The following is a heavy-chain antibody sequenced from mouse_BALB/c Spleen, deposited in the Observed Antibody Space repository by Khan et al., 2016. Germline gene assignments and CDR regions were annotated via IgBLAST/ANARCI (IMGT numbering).Heavy chain of an antibody. CDR2: ISYDGSN. D-gene: IGHD2-12*01. J-gene: IGHJ4*01. CDR1: GYSITSGYY. CDR3: ARLRRVYAMDY. V-gene: IGHV3-6*02. Sequence: EVQLVESGPGLVKPSQSLSLTCSVTGYSITSGYYWNWIRQFPGNNLEWMGYISYDGSNNYNPSLKNRISIARDTPKNQFFLKLNAVTTDDTATYDCARLRRVYAMDYWGHGTSVTVSS.